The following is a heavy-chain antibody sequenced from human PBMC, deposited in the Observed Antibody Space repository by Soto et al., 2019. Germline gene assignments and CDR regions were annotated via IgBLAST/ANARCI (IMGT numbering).Heavy chain of an antibody. J-gene: IGHJ6*02. CDR3: AREGKLYDFWSGYYTGLPYYGMDV. Sequence: ASVKVSCKASGYTFTSYGISWVRQAPGQGLEWMGWISAYNGNTNYAQKLQGRVTMTTDTSTSTAYMELRSLRSDDTAMYYCAREGKLYDFWSGYYTGLPYYGMDVWGQGTTVTVSS. V-gene: IGHV1-18*01. CDR2: ISAYNGNT. CDR1: GYTFTSYG. D-gene: IGHD3-3*01.